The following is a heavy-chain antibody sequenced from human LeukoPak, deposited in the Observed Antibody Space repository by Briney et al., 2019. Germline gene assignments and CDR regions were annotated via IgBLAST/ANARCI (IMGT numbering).Heavy chain of an antibody. CDR2: INTNTGNP. Sequence: ASVKVSCKASGYTFTSYAINWVRQAPGQGLEWMGWINTNTGNPTYAQGFTGRFVFSLDTSVSTAYLQISSLKAEDTAVYYCARELKDYDFWSGQIWGYFDYWGQGTLVTVSS. J-gene: IGHJ4*02. CDR1: GYTFTSYA. CDR3: ARELKDYDFWSGQIWGYFDY. D-gene: IGHD3-3*01. V-gene: IGHV7-4-1*02.